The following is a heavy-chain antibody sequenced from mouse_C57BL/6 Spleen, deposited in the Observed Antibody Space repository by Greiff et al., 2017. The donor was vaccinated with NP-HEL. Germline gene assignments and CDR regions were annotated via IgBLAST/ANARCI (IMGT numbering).Heavy chain of an antibody. D-gene: IGHD2-3*01. Sequence: QVQLKQSGAELLKPGASVKLSCKATGYTFTGYWIEWVTQRPGHGLEWTGELLPGSGSATYTEKLKGKATFTADTSSDTAYMQLSSLTTYDSAIYFCARRRLLLAYWSQGTLVTVSA. CDR1: GYTFTGYW. CDR2: LLPGSGSA. J-gene: IGHJ3*01. CDR3: ARRRLLLAY. V-gene: IGHV1-9*01.